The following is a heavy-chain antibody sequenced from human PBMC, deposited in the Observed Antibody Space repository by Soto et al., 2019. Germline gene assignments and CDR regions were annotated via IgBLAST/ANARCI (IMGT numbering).Heavy chain of an antibody. Sequence: DVQLVESGGGLVQPGRSLRLSCAASGFTFDDYAMHWVRQAPGKGLEWVSGISWNSGSIGYADSVKGRFTISRDNAKNSLYLQMNSLRAEDTALYYCVKGGTLLTEGGGYWGQGTLVTVSS. J-gene: IGHJ4*02. CDR2: ISWNSGSI. D-gene: IGHD2-15*01. CDR3: VKGGTLLTEGGGY. CDR1: GFTFDDYA. V-gene: IGHV3-9*01.